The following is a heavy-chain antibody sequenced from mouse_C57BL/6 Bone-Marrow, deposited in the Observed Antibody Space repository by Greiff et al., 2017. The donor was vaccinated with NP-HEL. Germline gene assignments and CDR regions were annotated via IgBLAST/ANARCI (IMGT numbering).Heavy chain of an antibody. CDR1: GYTFTSYW. Sequence: QVQLQQSGAELVKPGASVKLSCKASGYTFTSYWMHWVKQSPGQGLEWIGMIHPNSGSTNYNEKFKSKATLTVDKSSSTAYMQLSSLTSEDSAGYYCARDYYGSRGDFDVWGTGTTVTVSS. J-gene: IGHJ1*03. V-gene: IGHV1-64*01. D-gene: IGHD1-1*01. CDR3: ARDYYGSRGDFDV. CDR2: IHPNSGST.